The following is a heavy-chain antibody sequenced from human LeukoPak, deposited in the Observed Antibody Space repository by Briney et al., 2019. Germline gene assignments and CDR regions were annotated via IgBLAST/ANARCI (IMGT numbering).Heavy chain of an antibody. CDR2: INPNSGGT. V-gene: IGHV1-2*02. CDR1: GYTFTGYY. J-gene: IGHJ4*02. CDR3: ARAVIAAFDFDY. D-gene: IGHD6-13*01. Sequence: GASVKVSCKASGYTFTGYYMHWVRQAPGQGLEWMGWINPNSGGTNYAQKLQGRVTMTRDTSTSTVYMELSSLRSEDTAVYYCARAVIAAFDFDYWGQGTLVTVSS.